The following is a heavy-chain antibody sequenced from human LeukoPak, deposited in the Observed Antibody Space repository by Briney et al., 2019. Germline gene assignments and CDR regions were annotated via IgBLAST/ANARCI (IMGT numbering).Heavy chain of an antibody. CDR1: GYSFTSYW. CDR3: ARSPDHRGYYYYMDV. D-gene: IGHD1-14*01. V-gene: IGHV5-51*01. CDR2: IYPGDSDT. Sequence: GESLKISCKGSGYSFTSYWIGWVRQMPGKGLEWMGIIYPGDSDTRYSPSFQGQVTISADKSITTAYLQWSSLKASDTAMYYCARSPDHRGYYYYMDVWGKGTTVTVSS. J-gene: IGHJ6*03.